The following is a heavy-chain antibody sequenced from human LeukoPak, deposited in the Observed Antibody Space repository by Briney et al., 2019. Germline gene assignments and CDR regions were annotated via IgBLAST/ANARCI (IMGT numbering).Heavy chain of an antibody. D-gene: IGHD6-13*01. J-gene: IGHJ5*02. CDR2: ISGSGGST. Sequence: GGSLRLSCAASGFTFSSYAMSWVRQAPGKGLEWVSAISGSGGSTYYADSVKGRFTISRDNSKNTLYLQMNSLRAEDTAVYYCAKQPGIAAAGTDNWFDPWGQGTLVTVSS. CDR1: GFTFSSYA. CDR3: AKQPGIAAAGTDNWFDP. V-gene: IGHV3-23*01.